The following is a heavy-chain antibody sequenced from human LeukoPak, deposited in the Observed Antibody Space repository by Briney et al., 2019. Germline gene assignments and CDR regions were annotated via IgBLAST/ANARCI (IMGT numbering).Heavy chain of an antibody. Sequence: GESLKISCKGSGYSFTSYWSGWVRQMPGKGLEWMGIIYPGDSDTRYSPSFQGQVTISADKSISTAYLQWSSLKASDTAMYYCARGVVVVPAATARWFDPWGQGTLVTVSS. J-gene: IGHJ5*02. CDR2: IYPGDSDT. V-gene: IGHV5-51*01. CDR1: GYSFTSYW. CDR3: ARGVVVVPAATARWFDP. D-gene: IGHD2-2*01.